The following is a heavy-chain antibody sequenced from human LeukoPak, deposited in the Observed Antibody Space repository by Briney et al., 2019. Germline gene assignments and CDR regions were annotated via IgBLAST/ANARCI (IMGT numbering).Heavy chain of an antibody. V-gene: IGHV3-9*03. J-gene: IGHJ4*02. CDR2: ISWNSGSI. CDR3: AKGIKYYYDSSGIDY. Sequence: GGSLRLSCAASGFTFDDYAMHWVRHAPGKGLEWVSGISWNSGSIVYADSVKGRFNISRDNAKNSLYLQMNSLRAEDMALYYCAKGIKYYYDSSGIDYWGQGTLVTVSS. D-gene: IGHD3-22*01. CDR1: GFTFDDYA.